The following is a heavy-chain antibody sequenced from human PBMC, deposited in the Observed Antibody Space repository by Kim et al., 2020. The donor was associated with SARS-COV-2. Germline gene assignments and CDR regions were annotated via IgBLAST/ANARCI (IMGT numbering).Heavy chain of an antibody. CDR1: GGSISSSSYY. CDR2: IYYSGST. J-gene: IGHJ5*02. CDR3: ASQKS. V-gene: IGHV4-39*01. Sequence: SETLSLTCTVSGGSISSSSYYWGWIRQPPGKGLECIGSIYYSGSTYYNPSLKSRVTISVDTSKNQFSLKLSSVTAADTAVYYCASQKSWGQGTLVTVSS.